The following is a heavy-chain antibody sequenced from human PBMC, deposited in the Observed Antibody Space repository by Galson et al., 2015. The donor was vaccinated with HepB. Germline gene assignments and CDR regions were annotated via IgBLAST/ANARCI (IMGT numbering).Heavy chain of an antibody. CDR3: VRDVWTGAGNRNYWYFDL. Sequence: SLRLSCAGSGFTFSDHYMNWIRQAPGKGLEWLSYISLTSIYTNYTDSVRGRFIISRDNSKNSLFLQMNNLQVEDTAIYYCVRDVWTGAGNRNYWYFDLWGRGTLVTVSS. CDR1: GFTFSDHY. CDR2: ISLTSI. V-gene: IGHV3-11*05. D-gene: IGHD1-14*01. J-gene: IGHJ2*01.